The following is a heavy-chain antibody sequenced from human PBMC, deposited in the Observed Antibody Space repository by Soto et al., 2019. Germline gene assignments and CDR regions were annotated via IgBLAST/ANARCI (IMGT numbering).Heavy chain of an antibody. Sequence: QLQLQESGPGLVKPSETLSLTCTVSGVSISSSNYYWGWIRQSPGKGLEWIASIYYSGNTHYNPSLTSRVTISVDTSKDQFSLKLTSVTAADTAVYYCARHLTWAAAAPFDYWGQGTLVTVSS. CDR1: GVSISSSNYY. D-gene: IGHD6-13*01. CDR2: IYYSGNT. V-gene: IGHV4-39*01. J-gene: IGHJ4*02. CDR3: ARHLTWAAAAPFDY.